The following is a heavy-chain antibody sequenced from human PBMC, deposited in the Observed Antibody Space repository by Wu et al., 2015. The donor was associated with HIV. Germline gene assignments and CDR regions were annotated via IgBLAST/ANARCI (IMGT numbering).Heavy chain of an antibody. V-gene: IGHV1-69*05. J-gene: IGHJ4*02. D-gene: IGHD6-13*01. CDR1: GGHLSNYA. CDR2: QPFSHFT. CDR3: ASRIPTAGRPFDN. Sequence: QVQLVQSGAEVRKPGSSVKVSCKASGGHLSNYAFGWVRQAPGQGLEWSGGDQPFSHFTSNRPEVPGQSHNFHGRIHEHSLRGVTSLRSEDTAVYFCASRIPTAGRPFDNWGQGSLVTVSS.